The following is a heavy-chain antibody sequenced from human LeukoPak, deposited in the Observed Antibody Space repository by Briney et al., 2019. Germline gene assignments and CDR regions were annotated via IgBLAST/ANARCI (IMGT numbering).Heavy chain of an antibody. J-gene: IGHJ4*02. CDR1: GGSISSSSYY. CDR3: ARAGRYYDSSGYYSPFDY. Sequence: SETLSLTCTVSGGSISSSSYYWGWIRQPPGKGLEWIGSIYYSGSTYYNPSLKSRVTISVDTSKNQFSLKLSSVTAADTAVYYCARAGRYYDSSGYYSPFDYGGQGTLVTVSS. D-gene: IGHD3-22*01. CDR2: IYYSGST. V-gene: IGHV4-39*07.